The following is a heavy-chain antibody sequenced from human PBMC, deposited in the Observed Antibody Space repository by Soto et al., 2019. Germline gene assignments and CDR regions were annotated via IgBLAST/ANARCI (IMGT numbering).Heavy chain of an antibody. CDR3: ARASGSFDY. CDR2: IWFDGSVK. Sequence: QVQLVESGGGVVQPGRSLRLSCAASGFTFSDYGMHWVRQAPGKGLEWVAVIWFDGSVKYYADSVKGRFTISRDNSKSTLYLQIYSLRAEDTAVYYCARASGSFDYWGQGTLVTVSS. CDR1: GFTFSDYG. V-gene: IGHV3-33*01. J-gene: IGHJ4*02.